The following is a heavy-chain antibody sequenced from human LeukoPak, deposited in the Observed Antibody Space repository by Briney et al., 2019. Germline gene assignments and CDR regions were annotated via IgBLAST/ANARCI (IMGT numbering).Heavy chain of an antibody. V-gene: IGHV3-20*04. CDR2: INWNGGST. D-gene: IGHD3-22*01. CDR3: ARVMSYYYDSSGYNTMGFDY. Sequence: LGGSLRLSCAASGFTFDDYGMSWVRQAPGKGLEWVSGINWNGGSTGYADSVKGRFTISRDNAKNSLYLQMNSLRAEDTALYYCARVMSYYYDSSGYNTMGFDYWGQGTLVTVSS. J-gene: IGHJ4*02. CDR1: GFTFDDYG.